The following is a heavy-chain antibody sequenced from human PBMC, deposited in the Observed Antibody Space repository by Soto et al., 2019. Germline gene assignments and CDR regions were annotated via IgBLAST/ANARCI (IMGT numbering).Heavy chain of an antibody. CDR2: INPHGGST. CDR3: ARGSGTTSRSYYGMDV. Sequence: ASVKVSCKAPGDTFTSYYLNWVRQAPGQGLEWMGVINPHGGSTKYAQKFQGRVTSTGDASISTAYMELSRLTCDDTAIYYCARGSGTTSRSYYGMDVWGQGTTVTVCS. J-gene: IGHJ6*02. CDR1: GDTFTSYY. D-gene: IGHD1-1*01. V-gene: IGHV1-2*02.